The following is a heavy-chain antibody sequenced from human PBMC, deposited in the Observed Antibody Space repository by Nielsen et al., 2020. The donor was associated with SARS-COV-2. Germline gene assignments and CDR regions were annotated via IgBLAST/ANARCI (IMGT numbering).Heavy chain of an antibody. J-gene: IGHJ6*02. CDR3: AREDRYCSSTSCYYYGMDV. V-gene: IGHV3-11*01. CDR2: ISSSGSTI. D-gene: IGHD2-2*01. Sequence: GESLKISCAASGFTFSDYYMSWIRQAPGKGLEWVSYISSSGSTIYYADSVKGRFTISRDNAKNSLYLQMNSLRAEDTAVYYCAREDRYCSSTSCYYYGMDVWGQGTTVTVSS. CDR1: GFTFSDYY.